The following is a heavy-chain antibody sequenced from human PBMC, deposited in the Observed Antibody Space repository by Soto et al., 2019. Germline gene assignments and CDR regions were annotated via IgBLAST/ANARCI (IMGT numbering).Heavy chain of an antibody. D-gene: IGHD2-2*01. CDR1: GFTVSSNY. V-gene: IGHV3-66*01. CDR3: ARGTLGYCSSTSCYQDY. J-gene: IGHJ4*02. CDR2: IYSGGST. Sequence: GGALRVSCAASGFTVSSNYMSWVRQAPGKGLEWVSVIYSGGSTYYADSVKGRFTISRDNSKNTLYLQMNSLRAEDTAVYYCARGTLGYCSSTSCYQDYWGQGTLVTVSS.